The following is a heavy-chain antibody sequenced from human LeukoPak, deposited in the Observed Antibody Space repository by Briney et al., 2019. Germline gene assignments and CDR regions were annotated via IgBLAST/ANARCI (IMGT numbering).Heavy chain of an antibody. Sequence: SETLSLTCTVSGGSISSYYWSWIRQPPGKGLEWIGYIYYSGSTYYNPSLKSRVTISVDTSKNQFSLKLSSVTAADTAVYYCARDGIREGLTMVRGVIDYWGQGTLVTVSS. D-gene: IGHD3-10*01. CDR1: GGSISSYY. J-gene: IGHJ4*02. CDR2: IYYSGST. V-gene: IGHV4-59*06. CDR3: ARDGIREGLTMVRGVIDY.